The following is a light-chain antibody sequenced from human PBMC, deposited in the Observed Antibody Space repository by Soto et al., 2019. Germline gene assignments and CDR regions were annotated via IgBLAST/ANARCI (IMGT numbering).Light chain of an antibody. V-gene: IGKV3-15*01. CDR1: QSVRSN. Sequence: EIVMTQSPATLSVSPGERATLSCRASQSVRSNLAWYQQKTGQTPRLLIYGASTRATGIPARFSGSGSGTEFTLTISSLQSEDFAVYYCQQYNSWRTFSQGTKVDIK. CDR3: QQYNSWRT. J-gene: IGKJ1*01. CDR2: GAS.